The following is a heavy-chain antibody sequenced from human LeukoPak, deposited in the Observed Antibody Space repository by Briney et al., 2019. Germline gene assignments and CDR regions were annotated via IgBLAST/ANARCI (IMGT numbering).Heavy chain of an antibody. V-gene: IGHV1-3*01. Sequence: ASVKLSCKVSGYTLTELSMHWVRQAPGQRLEWMGWINAGNGNTKYSQKFQGRVTITRDTSASTAYMELSSLRSEDTAVYYCAREIGILTGYYNRDDAFDVWGQGTMVTVSS. CDR2: INAGNGNT. CDR3: AREIGILTGYYNRDDAFDV. CDR1: GYTLTELS. J-gene: IGHJ3*01. D-gene: IGHD3-9*01.